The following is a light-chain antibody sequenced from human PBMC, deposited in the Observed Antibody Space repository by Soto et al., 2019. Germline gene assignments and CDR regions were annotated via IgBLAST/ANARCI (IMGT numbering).Light chain of an antibody. V-gene: IGLV1-44*01. CDR2: SNY. CDR3: STWDDSLNGLV. Sequence: QSVLTQPPSASGTPGQRVTISCSGSSSNIGSNTVNWYQQVPGTAPKLLIYSNYQRPSGVPDRFSGSRSGTSVSLAISGLQSEDEADYYCSTWDDSLNGLVFGGGTKLTVL. J-gene: IGLJ2*01. CDR1: SSNIGSNT.